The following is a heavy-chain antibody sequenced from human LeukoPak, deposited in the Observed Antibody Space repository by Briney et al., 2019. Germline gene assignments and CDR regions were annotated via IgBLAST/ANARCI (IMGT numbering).Heavy chain of an antibody. D-gene: IGHD1-26*01. CDR2: ISAYNGNT. Sequence: GASVKVSCKASGYTFTRHRISWVGQARGQGREWMGWISAYNGNTKYAQKLHGRVTMTTDTSTSTAYMELRSLRCDDTAVYYCARDQGSYSAFDYWGQGTLVTVSS. CDR3: ARDQGSYSAFDY. CDR1: GYTFTRHR. V-gene: IGHV1-18*01. J-gene: IGHJ4*02.